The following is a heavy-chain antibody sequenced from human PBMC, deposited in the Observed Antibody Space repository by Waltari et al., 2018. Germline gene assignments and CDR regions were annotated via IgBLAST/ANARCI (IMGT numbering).Heavy chain of an antibody. Sequence: QVQLVQSGAEVKKPGASVKVSCKASGYTFTGYYMHWVRQAPGQGLEWMGRINPNSGGTTYAQKFQGRVTMTRDTSISTAYMELSRLRSDDTAVYYCAREHSSQRTYYYDSSGTDAFDIWGQGTMVTVSS. J-gene: IGHJ3*02. D-gene: IGHD3-22*01. CDR2: INPNSGGT. V-gene: IGHV1-2*06. CDR3: AREHSSQRTYYYDSSGTDAFDI. CDR1: GYTFTGYY.